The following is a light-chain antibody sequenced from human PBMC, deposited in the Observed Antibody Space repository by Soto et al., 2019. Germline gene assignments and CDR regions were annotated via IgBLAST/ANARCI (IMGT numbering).Light chain of an antibody. Sequence: QSALTQPRSVSGSPGQSVTISCTGTSSDVGGYKYVSWYQQEPGKAPKLIIYGVSRWPSGVPNRFSGSKSGNRASLTISGLQVEDEGDYYCCSYAGGPEVFASATKGTVL. CDR3: CSYAGGPEV. CDR2: GVS. J-gene: IGLJ1*01. V-gene: IGLV2-11*01. CDR1: SSDVGGYKY.